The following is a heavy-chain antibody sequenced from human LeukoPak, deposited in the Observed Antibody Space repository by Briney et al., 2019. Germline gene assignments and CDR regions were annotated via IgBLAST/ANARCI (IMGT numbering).Heavy chain of an antibody. Sequence: SETLSLTCTVSGDSISNNNYYWGWIRQPPGKGLEWIGGLYSGGSAYYDPSLRSRVTISVGTSKNQFSLKLSSVTAADTAVYYCARQYGSWYTFYFQHWGQGTLVTVSS. CDR3: ARQYGSWYTFYFQH. CDR2: LYSGGSA. CDR1: GDSISNNNYY. J-gene: IGHJ1*01. D-gene: IGHD6-13*01. V-gene: IGHV4-39*01.